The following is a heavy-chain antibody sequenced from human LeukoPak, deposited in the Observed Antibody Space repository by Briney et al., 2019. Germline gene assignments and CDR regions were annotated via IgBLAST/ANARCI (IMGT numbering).Heavy chain of an antibody. V-gene: IGHV2-5*02. CDR2: NYWDDDK. CDR3: AHRPKPPYYDFWSGYYTN. D-gene: IGHD3-3*01. CDR1: GFSLSTSGVG. J-gene: IGHJ4*02. Sequence: SGPTLVNPTQTLTLTCTFSGFSLSTSGVGVGWIRQPPGKALEWLALNYWDDDKRYSPSLKSRLTITKDTSKNQVVLTMTNMDPVDTATYYCAHRPKPPYYDFWSGYYTNWGQGTLVTVSS.